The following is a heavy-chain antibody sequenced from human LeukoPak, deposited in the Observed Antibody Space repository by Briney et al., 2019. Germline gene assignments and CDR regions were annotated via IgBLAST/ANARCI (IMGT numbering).Heavy chain of an antibody. V-gene: IGHV1-2*02. CDR2: INPNSGGT. CDR3: ARESVAGGFEY. D-gene: IGHD6-19*01. Sequence: ASVKVSCKASGYTFTGYYMHWVRQGPGQGLEWMGWINPNSGGTNYAQKFQDRVTISADKSTTTVYMALSSLRYEDTAMYYCARESVAGGFEYWGQGTLVTVSS. J-gene: IGHJ4*02. CDR1: GYTFTGYY.